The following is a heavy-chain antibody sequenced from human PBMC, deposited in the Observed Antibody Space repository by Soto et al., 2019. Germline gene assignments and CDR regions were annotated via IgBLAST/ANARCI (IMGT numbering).Heavy chain of an antibody. CDR1: GGSISSYY. Sequence: SETLSLTCTVSGGSISSYYWSWIRQPPGKGLEWIGYIYYSGSTNYNPSLKSRVIISVDTSKNQFSLKLSSVTAADTAVYYCARGGPTGYCSSTSCRPEGWFDPWGQGTLVTVYS. CDR3: ARGGPTGYCSSTSCRPEGWFDP. J-gene: IGHJ5*02. CDR2: IYYSGST. V-gene: IGHV4-59*01. D-gene: IGHD2-2*01.